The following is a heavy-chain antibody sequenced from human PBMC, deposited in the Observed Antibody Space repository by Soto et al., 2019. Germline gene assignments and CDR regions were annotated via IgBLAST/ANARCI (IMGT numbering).Heavy chain of an antibody. CDR1: GFTFSSYA. D-gene: IGHD1-26*01. V-gene: IGHV3-23*01. CDR2: ISGSGGST. Sequence: GCSLSLSCASSGFTFSSYAMSWVRQAAGKGREWVSAISGSGGSTYYADSVKGRFTISRDNTKNTLYLQRNSLRAEDTAVYYCAKRGGSYFLVDYWGQGTLVTVS. J-gene: IGHJ4*02. CDR3: AKRGGSYFLVDY.